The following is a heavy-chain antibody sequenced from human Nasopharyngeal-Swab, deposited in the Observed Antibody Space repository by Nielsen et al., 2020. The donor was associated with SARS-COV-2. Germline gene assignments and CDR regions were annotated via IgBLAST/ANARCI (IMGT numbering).Heavy chain of an antibody. V-gene: IGHV3-30-3*01. CDR3: ASTGQRDWLDP. D-gene: IGHD5-24*01. Sequence: LSLTCTVSGGSISSYYWSWVRQAPGKGLEWVAFISYDGSNKYYADSVKGRFTISRDNSKNTLYLQMNSLRAEDTAVYYCASTGQRDWLDPWGQGTLVTVSS. J-gene: IGHJ5*02. CDR1: GGSISSYY. CDR2: ISYDGSNK.